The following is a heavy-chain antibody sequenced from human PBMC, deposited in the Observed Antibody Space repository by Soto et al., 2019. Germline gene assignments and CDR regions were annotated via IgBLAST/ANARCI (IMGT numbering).Heavy chain of an antibody. CDR2: TYYRSKWYN. CDR1: VDSVSSNSAA. Sequence: SQTLSLTCAISVDSVSSNSAAWNWIRQSPSRGLEWLGRTYYRSKWYNDYAVSVKGRVTINPDTSKNQFSLQLNSVTPEDTAVYYCVRDLVAVAGGRFDYWGQGTLVTVSS. D-gene: IGHD6-19*01. J-gene: IGHJ4*02. CDR3: VRDLVAVAGGRFDY. V-gene: IGHV6-1*01.